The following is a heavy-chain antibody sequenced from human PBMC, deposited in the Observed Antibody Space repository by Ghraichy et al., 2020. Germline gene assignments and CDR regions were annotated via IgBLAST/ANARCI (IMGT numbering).Heavy chain of an antibody. J-gene: IGHJ4*02. CDR3: ARDGYYGSGSHSDH. CDR1: GFTLSLYS. V-gene: IGHV3-48*02. Sequence: GGSLRLSCAASGFTLSLYSMSWVRQAPGKGLEWLAYISSSSTNIYYADSVKGRFTISRDNARNSLELQLNSLRDEDTAVYYCARDGYYGSGSHSDHWGQGTLVTV. CDR2: ISSSSTNI. D-gene: IGHD3-10*01.